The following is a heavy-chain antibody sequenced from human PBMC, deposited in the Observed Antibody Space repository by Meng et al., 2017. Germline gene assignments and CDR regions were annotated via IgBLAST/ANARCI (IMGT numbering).Heavy chain of an antibody. Sequence: SVKVSCKASGGTFSSYTISWVRQAPGQGLEWMGGIIPILGIANYAQKFQGRVTITADKSTSTAYMELSSLRSEDTAVYYCARGTAGELLFAWGQGTLVTVSS. J-gene: IGHJ4*02. CDR2: IIPILGIA. CDR1: GGTFSSYT. V-gene: IGHV1-69*10. D-gene: IGHD1-26*01. CDR3: ARGTAGELLFA.